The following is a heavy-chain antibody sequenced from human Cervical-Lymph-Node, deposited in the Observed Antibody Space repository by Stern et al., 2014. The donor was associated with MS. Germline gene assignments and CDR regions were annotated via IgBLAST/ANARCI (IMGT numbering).Heavy chain of an antibody. D-gene: IGHD2-15*01. J-gene: IGHJ5*02. V-gene: IGHV3-74*02. CDR2: INSDGSST. Sequence: EVQLVESGGGLVQPGGSLRLSCAASGFTFSSYCMYWVRQTPGKGLVWVSRINSDGSSTTYADSVKGRFTISRDNAKNTLYLQMNSLRVEDTAVYYCARSILFDPWGQGTLVTVSS. CDR3: ARSILFDP. CDR1: GFTFSSYC.